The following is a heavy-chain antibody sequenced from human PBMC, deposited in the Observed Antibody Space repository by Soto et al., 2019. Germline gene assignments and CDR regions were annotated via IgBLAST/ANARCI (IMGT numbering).Heavy chain of an antibody. V-gene: IGHV1-3*01. CDR3: ARDDSGYSGSHYIDYFNF. CDR2: INAGNGNT. CDR1: GYTFTSYA. J-gene: IGHJ4*02. D-gene: IGHD1-26*01. Sequence: ASVKVSCKASGYTFTSYAMHWVRQAPGQRLEWMGWINAGNGNTKYSQKFQGRVTITRDTSASTAYMELSSLTSEDTAIYYCARDDSGYSGSHYIDYFNFWGQGTLVTVSS.